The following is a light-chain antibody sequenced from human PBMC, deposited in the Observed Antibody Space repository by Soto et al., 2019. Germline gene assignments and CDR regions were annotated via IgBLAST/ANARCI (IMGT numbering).Light chain of an antibody. J-gene: IGLJ1*01. V-gene: IGLV1-51*01. Sequence: QFVLRQPPSVSAAPGQRVSSSCSGSSSNIGGNSVSWYQQLPGTAPKLLIYDDDKRPSGIPDRFSGSKSGTSATLGITGFQTGDEADYYCGSWDSSLSAYVFGTGTKVTVL. CDR1: SSNIGGNS. CDR2: DDD. CDR3: GSWDSSLSAYV.